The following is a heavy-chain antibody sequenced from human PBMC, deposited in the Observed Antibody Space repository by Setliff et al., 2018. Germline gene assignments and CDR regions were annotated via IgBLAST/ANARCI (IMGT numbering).Heavy chain of an antibody. J-gene: IGHJ6*03. CDR2: INPNSGDT. Sequence: GASVKVSCKASGYTFGAHYIHWVRQAPGQGFEWMGWINPNSGDTNYAQNFQGRVTMTRDTSINTVYMDLSGLTSDDTAIYYCARDGSSVIRFLEWSHKDYYYMDVWGKGTTVTVSS. V-gene: IGHV1-2*02. CDR3: ARDGSSVIRFLEWSHKDYYYMDV. D-gene: IGHD3-3*01. CDR1: GYTFGAHY.